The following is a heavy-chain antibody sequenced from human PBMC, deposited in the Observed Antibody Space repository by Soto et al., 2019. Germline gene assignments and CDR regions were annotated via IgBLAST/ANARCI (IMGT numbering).Heavy chain of an antibody. CDR1: GGSISSYY. D-gene: IGHD6-13*01. J-gene: IGHJ6*02. CDR2: IYTSGST. Sequence: PSETLSLTCTVSGGSISSYYWSWIRQPAGKGLEWIGRIYTSGSTNYNPSLKSRVTMSVDTSKNQISLKLSSVTAADTAVYYCARDIAAAGTGYYYYGMDVWGQGTTVTVSS. CDR3: ARDIAAAGTGYYYYGMDV. V-gene: IGHV4-4*07.